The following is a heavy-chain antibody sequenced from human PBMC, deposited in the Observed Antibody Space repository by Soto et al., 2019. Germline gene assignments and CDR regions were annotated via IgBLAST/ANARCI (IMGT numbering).Heavy chain of an antibody. D-gene: IGHD6-6*01. CDR3: ERSIAARMHWFDP. J-gene: IGHJ5*02. V-gene: IGHV3-7*01. CDR1: GFTFSSYW. Sequence: EVQLVESGGGLVQPGGSLRLSCAASGFTFSSYWMSWVRQAPGKGLEWVANIKQDGSEKYYVDSVKGRLTISRDNVKNSLYLQMNSLRAEDTAVYYCERSIAARMHWFDPWGQGPLVTVSS. CDR2: IKQDGSEK.